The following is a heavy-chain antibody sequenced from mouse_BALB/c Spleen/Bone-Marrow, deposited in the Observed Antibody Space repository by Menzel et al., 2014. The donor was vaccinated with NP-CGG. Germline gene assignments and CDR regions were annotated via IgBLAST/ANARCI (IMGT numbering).Heavy chain of an antibody. CDR3: ARDVGRLLFDY. CDR1: GFTFTDFY. D-gene: IGHD1-2*01. Sequence: EVKLVESGGGLVQPGGSLRLSCEASGFTFTDFYMNRVRQPPGKALEWLGFIRNKANGYTTGYSASVKGRFTISRDNSQSILYLQMNTLRAEDSATYYCARDVGRLLFDYWGQGNTLTVSS. J-gene: IGHJ2*01. V-gene: IGHV7-3*02. CDR2: IRNKANGYTT.